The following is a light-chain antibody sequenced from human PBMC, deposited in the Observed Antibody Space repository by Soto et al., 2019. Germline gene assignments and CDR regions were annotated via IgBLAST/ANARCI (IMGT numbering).Light chain of an antibody. V-gene: IGKV1-33*01. CDR2: DAS. Sequence: IQMTQSPSSLSASVGDRVTITCQATQDIRKYLNWYQQKPGKAPKLLIYDASSLETGVPSRFSGSRAGTDFTLTISSLQPEDFATYYCQQYDNLPLIFGQGTRLEIK. CDR1: QDIRKY. J-gene: IGKJ5*01. CDR3: QQYDNLPLI.